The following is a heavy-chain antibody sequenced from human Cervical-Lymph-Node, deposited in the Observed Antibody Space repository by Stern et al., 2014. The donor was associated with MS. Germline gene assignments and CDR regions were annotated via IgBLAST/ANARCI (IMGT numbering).Heavy chain of an antibody. D-gene: IGHD3-3*01. V-gene: IGHV1-2*02. Sequence: QVQLVQSGAEVKKPGASVKVSCKTSGYIFTGYYIHWVRQAPGQGLEWMAWINPNTGGTKYAQKFQGRVTMSRDTSISTAYVELSSLTSDDTAVYYCARDQRCITIFGVVTDYYYLGMDVWGQGTTVTVSS. J-gene: IGHJ6*02. CDR3: ARDQRCITIFGVVTDYYYLGMDV. CDR2: INPNTGGT. CDR1: GYIFTGYY.